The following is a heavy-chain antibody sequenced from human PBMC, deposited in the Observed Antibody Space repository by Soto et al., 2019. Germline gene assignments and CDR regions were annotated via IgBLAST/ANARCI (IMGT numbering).Heavy chain of an antibody. CDR2: IFPSDSDT. Sequence: GESLKISCRTSGYKFTSSWIAWVRQMPGKGLEWMGIIFPSDSDTRYSPSFQGQVTISADRSTSTVFLQWASLKASDTAVYFCARKDKSGYFNSFDPWGQGTLVTVS. V-gene: IGHV5-51*01. CDR3: ARKDKSGYFNSFDP. J-gene: IGHJ5*02. D-gene: IGHD3-22*01. CDR1: GYKFTSSW.